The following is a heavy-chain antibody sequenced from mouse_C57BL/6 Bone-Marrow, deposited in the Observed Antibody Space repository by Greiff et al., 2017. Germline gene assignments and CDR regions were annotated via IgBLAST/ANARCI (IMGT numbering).Heavy chain of an antibody. Sequence: EVKLMESGGGLVKPGGSLKLSCAASGFTFSSYTMSWVRQTPEKRLDWVATISGGGGNTYYPDSVKGRFTISRDNAKNTVYLQMSSLRSEDTAVYYCASPLRSGDAMDYWGQGTSVTVSS. CDR3: ASPLRSGDAMDY. D-gene: IGHD2-14*01. CDR1: GFTFSSYT. CDR2: ISGGGGNT. V-gene: IGHV5-9*04. J-gene: IGHJ4*01.